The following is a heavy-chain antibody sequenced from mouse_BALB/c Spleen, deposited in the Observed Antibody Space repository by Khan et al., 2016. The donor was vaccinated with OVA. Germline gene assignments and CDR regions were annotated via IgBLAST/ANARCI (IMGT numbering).Heavy chain of an antibody. D-gene: IGHD2-14*01. CDR3: ARAYYRYDDYYAMDY. CDR1: GFSLSRYN. V-gene: IGHV2-6-4*01. J-gene: IGHJ4*01. CDR2: IWGGGGT. Sequence: VELVESGPGLVAPSQSLSITCTVSGFSLSRYNIHWVRQPPGKGLEWLGMIWGGGGTDYNSTLKSRLSIRKDNSKSQVFLKMNSLQTDDTAMYYCARAYYRYDDYYAMDYWGQGTPVTVSS.